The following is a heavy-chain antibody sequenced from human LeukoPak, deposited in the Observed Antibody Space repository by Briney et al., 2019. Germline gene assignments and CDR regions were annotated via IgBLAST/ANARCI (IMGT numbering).Heavy chain of an antibody. D-gene: IGHD3-10*01. Sequence: SETLSLTCAVSGGSISSGSYSWSWIRQPPGKGLEWLGCIYHSGSTSYNPSLKSRVTISVDRSKNQFSLKLSSVTDADTTVYYRARAYLGRYYYGSGSYYNIDWFDPWGQGTLVTVSS. V-gene: IGHV4-30-2*01. J-gene: IGHJ5*02. CDR2: IYHSGST. CDR1: GGSISSGSYS. CDR3: ARAYLGRYYYGSGSYYNIDWFDP.